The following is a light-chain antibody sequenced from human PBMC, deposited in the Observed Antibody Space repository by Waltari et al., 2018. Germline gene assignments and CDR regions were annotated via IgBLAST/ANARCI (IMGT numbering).Light chain of an antibody. CDR1: QSVSSN. Sequence: EIVMTQSPATLSVSPGERATLSCRASQSVSSNLAWYQQKPGQAPRLLIYAASTRATGIPARFSGRGSGIEFTLTISSLQSEDFAVYYCQQYNNWPPGDTFGQGTKLEI. CDR3: QQYNNWPPGDT. CDR2: AAS. J-gene: IGKJ2*01. V-gene: IGKV3-15*01.